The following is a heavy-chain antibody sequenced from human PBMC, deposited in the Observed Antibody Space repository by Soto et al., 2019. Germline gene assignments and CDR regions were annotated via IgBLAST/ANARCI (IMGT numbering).Heavy chain of an antibody. Sequence: QVQLVQSGAEVKKPGASVKVSCKASGYTFTSYAMHWVRQAPGQRLEWMGWINAGNGNTKYSQKFQGRVTITRDTSASTGNMELSSLRSEGTALYYCGRGLSGGDADWYGPWGQGTLVTISS. V-gene: IGHV1-3*01. J-gene: IGHJ5*02. D-gene: IGHD2-21*02. CDR3: GRGLSGGDADWYGP. CDR2: INAGNGNT. CDR1: GYTFTSYA.